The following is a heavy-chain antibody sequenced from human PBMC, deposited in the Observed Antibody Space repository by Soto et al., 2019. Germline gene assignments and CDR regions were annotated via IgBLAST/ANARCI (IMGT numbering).Heavy chain of an antibody. CDR2: INGDGSST. J-gene: IGHJ4*02. D-gene: IGHD4-17*01. Sequence: GGSLRLSCAASGFTFSLYWMHWVRQAPGKGLVWVSRINGDGSSTGYADSVKGRFTISRDNAKNTLYLQMNSLRAEDTAVYYCARESDGANSLWGQGTLVTVSS. CDR1: GFTFSLYW. CDR3: ARESDGANSL. V-gene: IGHV3-74*01.